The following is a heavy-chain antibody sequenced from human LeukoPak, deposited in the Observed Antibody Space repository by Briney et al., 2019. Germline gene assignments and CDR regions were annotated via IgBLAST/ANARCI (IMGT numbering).Heavy chain of an antibody. J-gene: IGHJ4*02. CDR1: GGSISGGSYY. V-gene: IGHV4-61*02. D-gene: IGHD6-19*01. CDR3: ARVKGGAGHFDY. CDR2: IYISESP. Sequence: PSQTLSLTCTVSGGSISGGSYYWSWIRQPAGKGLEWIGRIYISESPNYNPSLKSRVTMSVDTSKNQFSLKLSPVTAADTAVYYCARVKGGAGHFDYWGQGTLVTVSS.